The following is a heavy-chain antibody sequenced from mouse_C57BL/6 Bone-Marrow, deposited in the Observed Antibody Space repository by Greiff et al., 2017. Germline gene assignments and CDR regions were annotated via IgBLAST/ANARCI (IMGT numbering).Heavy chain of an antibody. CDR2: IDPEDGET. D-gene: IGHD1-1*01. J-gene: IGHJ1*03. Sequence: EVQLQQSGAELVKPGASVKLSCTASGFNIKDYYMHWVKQRTEQGLEGIGRIDPEDGETKYAPKFQGKATITADTSSNTAYLQLSSLTSEDTAVYYCARPSTVVAPYWYFDVWDTGTTVTVSS. CDR1: GFNIKDYY. CDR3: ARPSTVVAPYWYFDV. V-gene: IGHV14-2*01.